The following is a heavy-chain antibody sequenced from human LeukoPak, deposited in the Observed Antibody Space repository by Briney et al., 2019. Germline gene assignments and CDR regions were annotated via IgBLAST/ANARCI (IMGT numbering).Heavy chain of an antibody. CDR1: GYTFTGHY. Sequence: ASVKVSCKAFGYTFTGHYIHWVRQAPGQGLEWMGWIHPNTGGTKYAQKFQGRVTMTRDTSSSTAYMELSSLRSADTAVYYCASEYKYDSSGANAFDIWGQGTMVTVSS. V-gene: IGHV1-2*02. J-gene: IGHJ3*02. CDR3: ASEYKYDSSGANAFDI. D-gene: IGHD3-22*01. CDR2: IHPNTGGT.